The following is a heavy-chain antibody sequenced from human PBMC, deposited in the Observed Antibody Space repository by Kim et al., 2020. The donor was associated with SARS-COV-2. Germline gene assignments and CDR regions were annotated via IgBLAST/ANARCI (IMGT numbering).Heavy chain of an antibody. J-gene: IGHJ6*02. Sequence: GGSLRLSCAASGFTFSSYEMHWVRQAPGKGLEWVSYISSSGSTIYYADSVKGRFTISRDNAKNSLYLQMNSLRAEDTAVYYCARAKFDWLLYSYGMDVWGQGTTVTVSS. V-gene: IGHV3-48*03. CDR2: ISSSGSTI. CDR1: GFTFSSYE. CDR3: ARAKFDWLLYSYGMDV. D-gene: IGHD3-9*01.